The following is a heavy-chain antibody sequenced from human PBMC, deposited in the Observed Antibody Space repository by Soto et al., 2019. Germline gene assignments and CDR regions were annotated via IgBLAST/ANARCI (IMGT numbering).Heavy chain of an antibody. D-gene: IGHD2-15*01. CDR2: INYSGRT. V-gene: IGHV4-59*01. J-gene: IGHJ5*02. Sequence: TXTLSLTCSVSGDSSSTYYWGWIRQPPGKGLEWIGYINYSGRTNHNPSLKSRVNTSVDTSKNQFSLKLSSVTAADTAVYYCASSFCSDCVSCNLFDPWGRGTLVTVSA. CDR1: GDSSSTYY. CDR3: ASSFCSDCVSCNLFDP.